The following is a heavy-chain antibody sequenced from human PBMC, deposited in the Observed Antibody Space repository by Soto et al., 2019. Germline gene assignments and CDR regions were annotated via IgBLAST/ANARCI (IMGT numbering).Heavy chain of an antibody. D-gene: IGHD5-12*01. J-gene: IGHJ4*02. V-gene: IGHV3-23*01. Sequence: EVQLLESGRGLVQPGGSLRLSCAASGFTFTSYAMSWVRQAPGKGLEWVSSISGNGGSINYADSVKGRFAISRDNSKSALFLQMNSLRGEDTALYYCTLNSGPFDSWGQGILVTVSS. CDR2: ISGNGGSI. CDR1: GFTFTSYA. CDR3: TLNSGPFDS.